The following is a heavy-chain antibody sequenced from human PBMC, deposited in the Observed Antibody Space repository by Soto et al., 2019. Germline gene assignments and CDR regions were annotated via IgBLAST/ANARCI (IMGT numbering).Heavy chain of an antibody. D-gene: IGHD4-17*01. V-gene: IGHV4-4*02. CDR3: ARGGDGFDY. J-gene: IGHJ4*02. CDR2: IYHSGST. CDR1: GGSIRSSNW. Sequence: QVQLQESGPGLVKPSGTLSLTCAVSGGSIRSSNWWSWVRQPPGKGLEWLGEIYHSGSTNYNPSLKCRVTISVDKSKNQFSLKLSSVTAADTAVYYCARGGDGFDYWGQGTLVTVSS.